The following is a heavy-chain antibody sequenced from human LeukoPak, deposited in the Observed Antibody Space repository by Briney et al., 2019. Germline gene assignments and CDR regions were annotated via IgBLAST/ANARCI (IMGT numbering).Heavy chain of an antibody. V-gene: IGHV3-30*18. CDR2: ISYDGSNK. J-gene: IGHJ4*02. Sequence: GGSLRLSCAASGFTFSSYAMSWVRQAPGKGLEWVAVISYDGSNKYYADSVKGRFTISRDNSKNTLYLQMNSLRAEDTAVYYCAKDPGNSSGCWGQGTLVTVSS. CDR1: GFTFSSYA. CDR3: AKDPGNSSGC. D-gene: IGHD6-19*01.